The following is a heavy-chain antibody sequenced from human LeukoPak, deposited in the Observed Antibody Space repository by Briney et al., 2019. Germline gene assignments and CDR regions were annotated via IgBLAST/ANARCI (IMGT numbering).Heavy chain of an antibody. Sequence: GGSLRLSCAASGFTFSSYWMSWVRQAPGKGLEWVANIKQDGSEKYYVDPVKGRFTISRDNAKNSLYLQMNSLRAEDTAVYYCARVVKEYSSGWYFDYWGQGTLVTVSS. D-gene: IGHD6-19*01. CDR2: IKQDGSEK. V-gene: IGHV3-7*01. CDR3: ARVVKEYSSGWYFDY. J-gene: IGHJ4*02. CDR1: GFTFSSYW.